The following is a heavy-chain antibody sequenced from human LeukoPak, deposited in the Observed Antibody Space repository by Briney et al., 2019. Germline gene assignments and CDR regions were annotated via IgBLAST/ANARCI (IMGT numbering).Heavy chain of an antibody. J-gene: IGHJ4*02. V-gene: IGHV1-2*02. CDR2: INPKSGGT. D-gene: IGHD1-26*01. Sequence: SVKVSCKAFGYNFTDYYIHWVRQAPGQGLEWMGWINPKSGGTNYAQKFRGRVTMTRDTSISTAYMELSGLRSDDTAVYYCARDSGLGPTWHPFDHWGQGTPVTVSS. CDR3: ARDSGLGPTWHPFDH. CDR1: GYNFTDYY.